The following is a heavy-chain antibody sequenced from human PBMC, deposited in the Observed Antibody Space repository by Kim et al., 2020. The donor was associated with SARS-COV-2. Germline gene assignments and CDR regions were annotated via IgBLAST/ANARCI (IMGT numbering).Heavy chain of an antibody. V-gene: IGHV3-30*02. CDR3: AKGTGHSGYDSLDV. J-gene: IGHJ4*02. D-gene: IGHD5-12*01. Sequence: ADSARAQFTISRDKSKNTLYLQMNGLSAGDRAVYYCAKGTGHSGYDSLDVWGQGTLVTVSS.